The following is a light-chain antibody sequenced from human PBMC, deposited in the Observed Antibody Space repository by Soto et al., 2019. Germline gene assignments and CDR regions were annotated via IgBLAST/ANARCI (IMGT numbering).Light chain of an antibody. J-gene: IGKJ2*01. V-gene: IGKV3-20*01. Sequence: EIVLTQSPGTLSFSPGERASLSCRASQSVSSSYLGWYQQKPGQAPRLLIYATSSRATGIPDRFSGSGSGTDFSLTISRLEPEDFAVYYCQQYGSSPPYTFGQGTKLEI. CDR2: ATS. CDR1: QSVSSSY. CDR3: QQYGSSPPYT.